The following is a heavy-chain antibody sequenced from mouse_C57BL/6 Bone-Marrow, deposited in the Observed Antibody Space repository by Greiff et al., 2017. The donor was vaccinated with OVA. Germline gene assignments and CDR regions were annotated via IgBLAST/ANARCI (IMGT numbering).Heavy chain of an antibody. Sequence: VQLQQSGAELVKPGASVEISCKASGYAFSSYWMNWVKQRPGKGLEWIGQIYPGDGDTNYNRENKGNATRTADKSSSTAYMQLHSLAAEDSAVYVCARGDFWGQGTTLTVSA. J-gene: IGHJ2*01. CDR1: GYAFSSYW. CDR3: ARGDF. V-gene: IGHV1-80*01. CDR2: IYPGDGDT.